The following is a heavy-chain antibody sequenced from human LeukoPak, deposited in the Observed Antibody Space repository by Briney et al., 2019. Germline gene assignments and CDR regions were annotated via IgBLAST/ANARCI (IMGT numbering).Heavy chain of an antibody. D-gene: IGHD6-6*01. CDR3: ASYPRYSSSPPFDY. CDR2: INPNTGAT. Sequence: ASVKVSCKASGYTFTGQDMHWVRQAPGQGFEWMGWINPNTGATNYAQKFQGRVTMTRDTTINTAYMELTSLTSDDTAVYYCASYPRYSSSPPFDYWGQGTMLTVSP. V-gene: IGHV1-2*02. CDR1: GYTFTGQD. J-gene: IGHJ4*02.